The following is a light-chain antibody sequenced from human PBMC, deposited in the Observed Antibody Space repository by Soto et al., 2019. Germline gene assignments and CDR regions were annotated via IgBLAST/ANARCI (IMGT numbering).Light chain of an antibody. CDR3: QQSYRTPLT. V-gene: IGKV1-39*01. J-gene: IGKJ4*01. CDR2: GAS. Sequence: QMTQSPSSLSASVGDRVTISCRASQSIVNYLHWYQQKAGEAPKLLIYGASILQNGVSSRFIGSGSETDFTLIIRNLQPEDFATYYCQQSYRTPLTFGGGTKVEMK. CDR1: QSIVNY.